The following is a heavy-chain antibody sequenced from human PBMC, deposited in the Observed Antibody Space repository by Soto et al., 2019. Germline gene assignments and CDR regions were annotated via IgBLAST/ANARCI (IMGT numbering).Heavy chain of an antibody. Sequence: PGGSLRLSCAASGFTFSNAWMSWVRQAPGKGLEWVGRIKSKTDGGTTDYAAPVKGRFTISRDDSKNTLYLQMNSLKTEDTAVYYCTTGYSSGWFRDYWGQGTLVTVSS. CDR3: TTGYSSGWFRDY. CDR1: GFTFSNAW. D-gene: IGHD6-19*01. CDR2: IKSKTDGGTT. V-gene: IGHV3-15*01. J-gene: IGHJ4*02.